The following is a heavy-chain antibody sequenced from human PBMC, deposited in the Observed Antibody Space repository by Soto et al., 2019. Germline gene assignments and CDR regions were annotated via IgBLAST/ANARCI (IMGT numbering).Heavy chain of an antibody. CDR1: GFTFTSSA. CDR3: AEKGQQHLGYYNGMDV. Sequence: ASVKVSCKASGFTFTSSAVQWVRQARGQRLEWIGWIVVGSGNTIYAQKFQGRVTITRDLSTSTAYMELNSLRSEDTAVYYCAEKGQQHLGYYNGMDVWGQGTTVTVSS. D-gene: IGHD6-13*01. J-gene: IGHJ6*02. CDR2: IVVGSGNT. V-gene: IGHV1-58*01.